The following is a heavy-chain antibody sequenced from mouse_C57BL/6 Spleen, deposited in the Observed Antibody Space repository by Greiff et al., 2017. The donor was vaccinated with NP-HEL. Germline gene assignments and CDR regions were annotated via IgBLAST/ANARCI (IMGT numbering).Heavy chain of an antibody. V-gene: IGHV1-15*01. Sequence: VKLQESGAELVRPGASVTLSCKASGYTFTDYEMHWVKQTPVHGLEWIGAIDPETGGTAYNQKFKGKAILTADKSSSTAYMELRSLTSEDSAVYYCTPRGGTYAMDYWGQGTSVTVSS. CDR2: IDPETGGT. J-gene: IGHJ4*01. D-gene: IGHD3-3*01. CDR1: GYTFTDYE. CDR3: TPRGGTYAMDY.